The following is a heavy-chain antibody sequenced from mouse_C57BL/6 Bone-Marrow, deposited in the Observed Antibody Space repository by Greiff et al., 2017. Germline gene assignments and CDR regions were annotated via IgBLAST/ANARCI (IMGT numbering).Heavy chain of an antibody. Sequence: QVQLQQSGAELMKPGASVKLSCKATGYTFTGYWIEWVKQRPGHGFEWIGEMLPGSGSTNYNETFKGKATFAADTSSNTSYMQLSSLTTEDSAIYYCARRGQLRAWFAYWGQGALVTVSA. V-gene: IGHV1-9*01. CDR1: GYTFTGYW. CDR2: MLPGSGST. CDR3: ARRGQLRAWFAY. D-gene: IGHD3-2*02. J-gene: IGHJ3*01.